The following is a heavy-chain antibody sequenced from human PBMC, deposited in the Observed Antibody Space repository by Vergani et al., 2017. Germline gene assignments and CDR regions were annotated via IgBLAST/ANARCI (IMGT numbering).Heavy chain of an antibody. Sequence: EVQLVESGGGLVPPGRSLRLFCAASGFYFGDYAMTWVRQAPGKGLEWVSSISSSRSYIYYADSVKGRFTISRDNAKNSLYLQMNSLRAEDTAVYYCARGSGYCGGDCYSYYYYGMDVWGQXP. CDR1: GFYFGDYA. J-gene: IGHJ6*02. CDR2: ISSSRSYI. CDR3: ARGSGYCGGDCYSYYYYGMDV. V-gene: IGHV3-21*02. D-gene: IGHD2-21*02.